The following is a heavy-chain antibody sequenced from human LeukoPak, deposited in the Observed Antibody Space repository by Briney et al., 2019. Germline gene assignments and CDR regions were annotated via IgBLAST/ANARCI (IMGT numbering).Heavy chain of an antibody. V-gene: IGHV4-34*01. J-gene: IGHJ6*02. CDR3: ARGPGSWAIKYYYGMDV. CDR2: INHSGST. Sequence: SETLSLTCAVYGGSFSGYYWSWIRQPPGKGLEWIGEINHSGSTSYNPFLKSRVTISVDTSKNQFSLKLSSVTAADTAVYYCARGPGSWAIKYYYGMDVWGQGTTVTVSS. D-gene: IGHD6-13*01. CDR1: GGSFSGYY.